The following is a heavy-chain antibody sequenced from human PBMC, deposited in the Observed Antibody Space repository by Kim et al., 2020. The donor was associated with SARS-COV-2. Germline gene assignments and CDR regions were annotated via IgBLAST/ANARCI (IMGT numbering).Heavy chain of an antibody. CDR2: IFYSGNS. D-gene: IGHD3-16*01. Sequence: SETLSLTCTVSHGSLTHYYWSWLRQPPGKGLEWIGYIFYSGNSYYNPSLKSRVIISIDTSKNQFSLKLSSVTAADTAVYYCARGWGSSNFDPPAYWSQGTLVAVSS. CDR1: HGSLTHYY. J-gene: IGHJ4*02. V-gene: IGHV4-59*01. CDR3: ARGWGSSNFDPPAY.